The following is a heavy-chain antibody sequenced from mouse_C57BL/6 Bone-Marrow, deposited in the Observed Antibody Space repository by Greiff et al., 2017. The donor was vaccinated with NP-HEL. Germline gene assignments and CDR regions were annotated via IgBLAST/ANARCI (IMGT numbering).Heavy chain of an antibody. CDR3: ARRYSNVAMDY. V-gene: IGHV1-69*01. J-gene: IGHJ4*01. Sequence: QVQLQQSGAELVMPGASVKLSCKASGYTFTSYWMHWVKQRPGQGLEWIGEIGPSDSYTNYNQKFKGKSTLTVDKSSSTAYMQLSSLTSEDSAVYYCARRYSNVAMDYWGQGTSVTVSS. D-gene: IGHD2-5*01. CDR2: IGPSDSYT. CDR1: GYTFTSYW.